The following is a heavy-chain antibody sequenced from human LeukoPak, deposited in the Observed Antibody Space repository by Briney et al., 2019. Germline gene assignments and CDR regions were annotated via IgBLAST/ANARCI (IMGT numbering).Heavy chain of an antibody. CDR3: ARSAGYVVSRDYYGMDV. Sequence: GGSLRLSCAASGFTFSSYDMHWVRQATGKGLEWVSAIGTAGDTYYPGSVKGRFTISRENAKNSLYLQMNSLRAGDTAVYYCARSAGYVVSRDYYGMDVWGQGTTVTVSS. D-gene: IGHD5-12*01. CDR1: GFTFSSYD. CDR2: IGTAGDT. V-gene: IGHV3-13*01. J-gene: IGHJ6*02.